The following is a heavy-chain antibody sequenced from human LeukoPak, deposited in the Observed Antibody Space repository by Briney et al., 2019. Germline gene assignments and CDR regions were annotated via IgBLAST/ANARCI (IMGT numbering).Heavy chain of an antibody. CDR2: IWYDGSNK. J-gene: IGHJ5*02. CDR1: GFTFSSYG. D-gene: IGHD3-10*01. Sequence: PGGSLRLSCAASGFTFSSYGMHWVRQAPGKGLEWVAVIWYDGSNKYYADSVKGRFTISRDNSKNTLYLQMNSLRAEDTAVYYCARDDYGLGSYYNSFDLWGQGTLVTVSS. CDR3: ARDDYGLGSYYNSFDL. V-gene: IGHV3-33*01.